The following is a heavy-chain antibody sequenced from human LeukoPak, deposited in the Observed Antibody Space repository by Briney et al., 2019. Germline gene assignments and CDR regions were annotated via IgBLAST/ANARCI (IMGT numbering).Heavy chain of an antibody. V-gene: IGHV3-23*01. CDR1: GFAFTSYA. Sequence: GGSLRLSCAASGFAFTSYAMNWVRQAPGKGLEWVSVISGGGGSTYYADSVKGRFTISKDISKNTLYLQMNSLRAEDTAVYYCAKVLAGTQIHYWGQGTLVTVSS. J-gene: IGHJ4*02. CDR2: ISGGGGST. D-gene: IGHD6-19*01. CDR3: AKVLAGTQIHY.